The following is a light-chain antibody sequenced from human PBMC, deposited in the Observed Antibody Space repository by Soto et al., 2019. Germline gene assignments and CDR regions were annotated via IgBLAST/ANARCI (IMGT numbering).Light chain of an antibody. CDR3: QQYGSSPLYT. CDR1: QSVSSSY. CDR2: AAS. Sequence: EIVLTQSPGTLSLSPGERATLSCRASQSVSSSYLAWYQQKPGQAPRLLIYAASSRATGIPDRFSGSGSGTAVPLTISRLEPEDFAVYYCQQYGSSPLYTFGQGTKLESK. V-gene: IGKV3-20*01. J-gene: IGKJ2*01.